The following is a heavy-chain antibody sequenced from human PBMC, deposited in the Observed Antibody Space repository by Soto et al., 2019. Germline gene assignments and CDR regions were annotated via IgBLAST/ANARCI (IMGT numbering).Heavy chain of an antibody. Sequence: QVQLVQSGAEVKKPGSSVKVSCKVSGDTFNTYTISWVRQAPGQGLEWMGRIIPILAVTTYSRKFQGRLSITADESTSTAYMEVSRLRSEDTAIYYCAARYCSAATCFNPGAYWGQGTLVAVSS. CDR1: GDTFNTYT. D-gene: IGHD2-8*02. CDR3: AARYCSAATCFNPGAY. J-gene: IGHJ4*02. V-gene: IGHV1-69*02. CDR2: IIPILAVT.